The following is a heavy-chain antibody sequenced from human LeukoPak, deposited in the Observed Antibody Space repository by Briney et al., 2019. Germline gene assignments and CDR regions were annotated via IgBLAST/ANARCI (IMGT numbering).Heavy chain of an antibody. J-gene: IGHJ4*02. CDR3: ASGYCSGSSCYSLLDY. Sequence: ASVKVSCKASGYTFTSYGISWVRQAPGQGLEWMGWISVYDGNTNYAQKFQDRVTMTTDTSTSTTYMELRSLRSDDTAVYYCASGYCSGSSCYSLLDYWGQGTLVTVSS. D-gene: IGHD2-15*01. V-gene: IGHV1-18*01. CDR2: ISVYDGNT. CDR1: GYTFTSYG.